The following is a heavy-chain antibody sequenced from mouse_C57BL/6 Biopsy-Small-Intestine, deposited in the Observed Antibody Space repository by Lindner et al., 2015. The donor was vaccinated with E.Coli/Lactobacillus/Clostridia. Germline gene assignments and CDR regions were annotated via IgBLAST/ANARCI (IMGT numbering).Heavy chain of an antibody. D-gene: IGHD1-1*01. V-gene: IGHV5-17*01. CDR1: GFTFSDYG. CDR2: ISSGSSTI. J-gene: IGHJ1*03. Sequence: VQLQESGGGLVKPGGSLKLSCAASGFTFSDYGMHWVRQAPEKGLEWVAYISSGSSTIYYADTVKGRFTISRANAKNTLFLQMTSLRSEDTAMYYCVRHFYGSSYGWYFDVWGTGTTVTVSS. CDR3: VRHFYGSSYGWYFDV.